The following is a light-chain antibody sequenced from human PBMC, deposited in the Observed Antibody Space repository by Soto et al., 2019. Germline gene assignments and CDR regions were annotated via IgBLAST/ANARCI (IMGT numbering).Light chain of an antibody. CDR3: QQYGSSPMT. CDR1: QSVSSNY. V-gene: IGKV3-20*01. Sequence: EIVLTQSPGTLSLSPGERATLSCRASQSVSSNYLAWYQQKPGQAPRLLIYGASSRATGIPDRFSGSGSGTDFPLTISRLEPEDCAVYYCQQYGSSPMTFGQGTRLEIK. CDR2: GAS. J-gene: IGKJ5*01.